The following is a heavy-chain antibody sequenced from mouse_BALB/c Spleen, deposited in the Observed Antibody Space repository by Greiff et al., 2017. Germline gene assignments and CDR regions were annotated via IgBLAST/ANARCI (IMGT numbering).Heavy chain of an antibody. CDR2: INTYNGGT. V-gene: IGHV1-18*01. CDR1: GYSFTSYT. J-gene: IGHJ4*01. D-gene: IGHD1-3*01. Sequence: EVKLMESGPELVKPGASMKISCKASGYSFTSYTMNWVKQSHGTNLECIGLINTYNGGTSYNQKFKGKATLTVDKSSSTVYIELLSLTSEDSAVCYCASGIYRYDAMDDWGQGTSVTVSS. CDR3: ASGIYRYDAMDD.